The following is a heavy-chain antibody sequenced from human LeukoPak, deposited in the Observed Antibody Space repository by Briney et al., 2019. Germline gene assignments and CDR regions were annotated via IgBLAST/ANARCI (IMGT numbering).Heavy chain of an antibody. CDR2: ISAYNGNT. V-gene: IGHV1-18*01. D-gene: IGHD3-10*01. Sequence: ASVKVSCKASGYTFTSYGISWVRQAPGQGLEWMGWISAYNGNTNYAQKLQGRVTMTTDTSTSTAYMELRSLRSDDTAVYYCARGPYLLWFGIPNPYYYYYYMDVWGKGTTVTVSS. CDR1: GYTFTSYG. CDR3: ARGPYLLWFGIPNPYYYYYYMDV. J-gene: IGHJ6*03.